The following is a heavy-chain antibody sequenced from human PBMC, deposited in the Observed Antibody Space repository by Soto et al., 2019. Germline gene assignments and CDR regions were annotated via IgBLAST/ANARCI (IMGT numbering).Heavy chain of an antibody. CDR1: GFTFSSYA. CDR3: AKDDRTSVIQLWLPGSNYYYGMDV. V-gene: IGHV3-30*18. Sequence: SLRLSCAASGFTFSSYAMSWVRQAPGKGLEWVAVISYDGSNKYYADSVKGRFTISRDNSKNTLYLQMNSLRAEDTAVYYCAKDDRTSVIQLWLPGSNYYYGMDVWGQGTTVTVSS. CDR2: ISYDGSNK. D-gene: IGHD5-18*01. J-gene: IGHJ6*02.